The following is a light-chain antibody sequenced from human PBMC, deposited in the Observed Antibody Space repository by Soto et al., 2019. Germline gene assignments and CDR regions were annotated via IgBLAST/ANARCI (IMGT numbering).Light chain of an antibody. CDR1: QSISSTY. V-gene: IGKV3-20*01. Sequence: EVVLTQSPGTLSLSPGERATLSCRTSQSISSTYLAWYQQKPGQAPRLFMSGTSRRATGIPDRFSGSGSGTDFTLSISRLEPEDFAVYYCQHYGDSPPFTFGPGTKVDIK. CDR2: GTS. CDR3: QHYGDSPPFT. J-gene: IGKJ3*01.